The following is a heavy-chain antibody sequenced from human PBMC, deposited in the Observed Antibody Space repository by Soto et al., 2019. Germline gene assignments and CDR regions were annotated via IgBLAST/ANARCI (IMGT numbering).Heavy chain of an antibody. CDR1: GYPLPTYG. J-gene: IGHJ4*02. V-gene: IGHV1-18*01. CDR3: ATVSGYGSGSRRFDF. D-gene: IGHD3-10*01. Sequence: QVQVMQSGAQLTQPGASVKVSCETSGYPLPTYGLSWVRQAPGQGLEWMGWIVGDSGNTVYAQKFQDRVTMYRDTSTSTGYMEPRRLTSDDSALYYCATVSGYGSGSRRFDFWGQGTLVSVSS. CDR2: IVGDSGNT.